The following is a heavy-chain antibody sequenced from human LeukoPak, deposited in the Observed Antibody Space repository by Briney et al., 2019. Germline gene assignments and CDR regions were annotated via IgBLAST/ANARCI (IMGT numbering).Heavy chain of an antibody. J-gene: IGHJ4*02. D-gene: IGHD1-26*01. Sequence: TGGSLRLSCAASGFTFSSYWMHWVRQAPGQGLVWVSRIYSDDSSATYADSVQGRFTISRDNAKNTLYLQMNSLRAEDTAVYYCARGSGSFSGGFDYWGQGTLVTVSS. V-gene: IGHV3-74*01. CDR3: ARGSGSFSGGFDY. CDR1: GFTFSSYW. CDR2: IYSDDSSA.